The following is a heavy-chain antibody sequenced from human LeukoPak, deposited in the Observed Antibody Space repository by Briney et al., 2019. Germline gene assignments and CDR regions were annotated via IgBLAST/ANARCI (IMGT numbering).Heavy chain of an antibody. J-gene: IGHJ4*02. CDR3: AKTRANPLDY. Sequence: GSLRLSRAASGFTYSSYGMHWVRQAPGKGLEWVAFIRYDGSNKYYADSVKGRFTISRDNSKNTLYLQMNSLRAEDTAVYYCAKTRANPLDYWGQGTLVTVSS. CDR1: GFTYSSYG. V-gene: IGHV3-30*02. CDR2: IRYDGSNK. D-gene: IGHD1-26*01.